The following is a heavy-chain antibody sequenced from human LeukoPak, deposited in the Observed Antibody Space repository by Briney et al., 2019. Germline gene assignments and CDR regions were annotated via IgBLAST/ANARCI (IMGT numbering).Heavy chain of an antibody. V-gene: IGHV4-34*01. J-gene: IGHJ6*02. D-gene: IGHD4-23*01. Sequence: SETLSLTCAVYGGSFSGYYRSWIRQPPGKGLEWIGEINHSGSTNYNPSLKSRVTISVDTSKNQFSLKLSSVTAADTAVYYCARALVRSPYYYYGMDVWGQGTTVTVSS. CDR2: INHSGST. CDR3: ARALVRSPYYYYGMDV. CDR1: GGSFSGYY.